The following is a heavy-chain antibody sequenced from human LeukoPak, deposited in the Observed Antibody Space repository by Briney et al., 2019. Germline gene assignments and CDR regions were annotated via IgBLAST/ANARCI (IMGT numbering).Heavy chain of an antibody. CDR1: GGSFSGYY. V-gene: IGHV4-34*01. Sequence: TSETLSLTCAVYGGSFSGYYWSWIRQPPGKGLEWIGEINHSGSTNYNPSLKSRVTISVDTSKNQFSLKLSSVTAADTAVYYCARGLVSSSWYGLFDYWGQGTLVTVSS. J-gene: IGHJ4*02. CDR3: ARGLVSSSWYGLFDY. D-gene: IGHD6-13*01. CDR2: INHSGST.